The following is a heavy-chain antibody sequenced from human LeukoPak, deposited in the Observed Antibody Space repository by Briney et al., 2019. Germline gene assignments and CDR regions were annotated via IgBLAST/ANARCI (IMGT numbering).Heavy chain of an antibody. D-gene: IGHD6-13*01. Sequence: SGPTLVNPTQTLTLTCTFSGFSLSTSGMCVSWIRQPPVKALEWLARIDWDDDKYYSTSLKTRLTISKDTSKNQVVLTMTNMDPVDTATYYCARTLAATDKYYYYGMDVWGQGTTVTVSS. J-gene: IGHJ6*02. CDR3: ARTLAATDKYYYYGMDV. V-gene: IGHV2-70*11. CDR2: IDWDDDK. CDR1: GFSLSTSGMC.